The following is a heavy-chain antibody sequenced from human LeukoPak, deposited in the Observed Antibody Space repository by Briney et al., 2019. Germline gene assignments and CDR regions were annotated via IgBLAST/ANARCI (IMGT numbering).Heavy chain of an antibody. V-gene: IGHV4-39*07. D-gene: IGHD4-11*01. CDR2: IYYSGST. CDR1: GFTFSSYE. J-gene: IGHJ6*03. Sequence: LRLSCAASGFTFSSYEMNWVGQPPGKRLEWIGSIYYSGSTYYNPSLKSRVTISVDTSKNQFSLKLSSVTAADTAVYYCARAFPVTPDYYYYMDVWGKGTTVTVSS. CDR3: ARAFPVTPDYYYYMDV.